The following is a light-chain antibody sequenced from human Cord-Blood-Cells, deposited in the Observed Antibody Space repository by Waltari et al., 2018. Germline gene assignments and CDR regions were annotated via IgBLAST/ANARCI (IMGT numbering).Light chain of an antibody. CDR2: DFS. CDR3: CSYAGSYPYV. Sequence: QSALTQPRSLSGSPGQSVTISCTGTSSDVGGYNYFSCYQQHPGKAPKFMIYDFSKRPSGVPDRFSGSKSGNTASLTISGLQAEDEADYYCCSYAGSYPYVFGTGTKVTVL. V-gene: IGLV2-11*01. CDR1: SSDVGGYNY. J-gene: IGLJ1*01.